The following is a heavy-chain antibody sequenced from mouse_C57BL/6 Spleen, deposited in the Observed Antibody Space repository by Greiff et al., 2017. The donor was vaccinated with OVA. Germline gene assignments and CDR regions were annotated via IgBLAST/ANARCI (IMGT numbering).Heavy chain of an antibody. CDR3: AIGLLRLDWYFDV. V-gene: IGHV1-64*01. D-gene: IGHD1-1*01. J-gene: IGHJ1*03. Sequence: QVQLQQPGAELVKPGASVKLSCKASGYTFTSYWMHWVKQRPGQGLEWIGMIHPNSGSTNYNEKFKSKATLTVDKSSSTAYMQLSSLTSEDSAVYYCAIGLLRLDWYFDVWGTGTTVTVSS. CDR2: IHPNSGST. CDR1: GYTFTSYW.